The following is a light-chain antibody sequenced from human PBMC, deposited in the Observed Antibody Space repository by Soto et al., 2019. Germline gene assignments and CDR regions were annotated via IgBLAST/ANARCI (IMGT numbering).Light chain of an antibody. J-gene: IGKJ5*01. Sequence: DMHMTQSPSSLSASVGARVTITCQASQSISSYLNWFQQKPGKAPKLLIYDASNLQTGVPSRFSGSGSGTDFTLIISRLQPEDIATYYCQQHDNFPTFGQGTRLEIK. CDR1: QSISSY. CDR2: DAS. V-gene: IGKV1-33*01. CDR3: QQHDNFPT.